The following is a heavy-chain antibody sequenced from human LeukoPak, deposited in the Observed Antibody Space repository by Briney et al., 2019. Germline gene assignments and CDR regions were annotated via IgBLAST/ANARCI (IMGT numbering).Heavy chain of an antibody. CDR2: IYYSGT. CDR1: GGSISSYY. D-gene: IGHD2-21*02. Sequence: PSETLSLTCTVSGGSISSYYWSWIRQPPGKGLEWIGYIYYSGTNYNPSLKSRVTISVDTSKNQFSLKLSSLIAADTAVYYCARARGDLSLDYWGRGTPVTVSS. J-gene: IGHJ4*02. CDR3: ARARGDLSLDY. V-gene: IGHV4-59*12.